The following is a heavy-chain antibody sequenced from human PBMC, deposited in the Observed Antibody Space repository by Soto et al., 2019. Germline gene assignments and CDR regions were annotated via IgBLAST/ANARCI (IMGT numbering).Heavy chain of an antibody. D-gene: IGHD6-13*01. CDR1: GGSISSGGYY. CDR3: ARAAHYSSTFRWFDP. CDR2: IYYSGST. Sequence: QVQLQESGPGLVKPSQTLSLTCTVSGGSISSGGYYWSWIRQHPGKGLEWIGYIYYSGSTYYNPSSKRRVTISVDTSKNQFSLKRSSVTAADTAVYYCARAAHYSSTFRWFDPWGQGTLVTVSS. V-gene: IGHV4-31*03. J-gene: IGHJ5*02.